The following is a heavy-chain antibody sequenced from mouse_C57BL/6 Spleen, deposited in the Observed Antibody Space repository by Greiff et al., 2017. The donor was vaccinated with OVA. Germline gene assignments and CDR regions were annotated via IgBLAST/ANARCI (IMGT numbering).Heavy chain of an antibody. J-gene: IGHJ4*01. CDR2: IDPSDSYT. CDR1: GYTFTSYW. Sequence: VQLQQPGAELVKPGASVKLSCKASGYTFTSYWMQWVKQRPGQGLEWIGEIDPSDSYTNYNQKFKGKATLTVDTSSSTAYMQLSSLTSEDSAVYYCARWVDYDGYYYAMDYWGQGTSVTVSS. V-gene: IGHV1-50*01. CDR3: ARWVDYDGYYYAMDY. D-gene: IGHD2-4*01.